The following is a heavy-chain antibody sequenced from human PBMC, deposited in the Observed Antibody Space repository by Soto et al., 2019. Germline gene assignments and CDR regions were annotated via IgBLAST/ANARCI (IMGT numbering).Heavy chain of an antibody. V-gene: IGHV4-59*01. CDR2: VFYSGKT. CDR1: GVSISSYY. D-gene: IGHD6-13*01. CDR3: GRAAWSSSWHFDD. J-gene: IGHJ4*02. Sequence: QVQLQESGPGLVKPSETLSLTCTVSGVSISSYYWGWIRQPPGQGLEWRGYVFYSGKTSYNPSLTSRGTMSADTSKNQFSLKLSSVTAADTAVYYCGRAAWSSSWHFDDWGQGTLVTVSS.